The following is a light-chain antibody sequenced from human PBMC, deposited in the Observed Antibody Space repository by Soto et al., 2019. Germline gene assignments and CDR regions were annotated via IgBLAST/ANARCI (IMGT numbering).Light chain of an antibody. CDR3: MQALQTPRT. V-gene: IGKV2-28*01. CDR2: LGS. CDR1: QSLLHSNGYNY. J-gene: IGKJ1*01. Sequence: DIVMTQSPLSLPVTPGEPASISCRSSQSLLHSNGYNYLDWYLQKPGQSPQLLIYLGSNRASGVPDRFSGRESGTDFTLKISRVEAEEVGVYYCMQALQTPRTFGQGTKVEIK.